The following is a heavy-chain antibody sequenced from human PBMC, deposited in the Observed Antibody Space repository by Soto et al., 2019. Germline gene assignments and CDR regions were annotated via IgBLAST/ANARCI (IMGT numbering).Heavy chain of an antibody. CDR3: AREAGYCSSSNCYDGWVDP. Sequence: QVQLVASGGDAVQTGGSLRLSCVASGFTFSSYAMHWVRQAPGKGLEWVAIIWFDGNTKFHADSVKDRFIISRDNSKNTLYLTMNTLRVEDTDMYYCAREAGYCSSSNCYDGWVDPWGQGTLVTISS. CDR1: GFTFSSYA. CDR2: IWFDGNTK. J-gene: IGHJ5*02. D-gene: IGHD2-15*01. V-gene: IGHV3-33*01.